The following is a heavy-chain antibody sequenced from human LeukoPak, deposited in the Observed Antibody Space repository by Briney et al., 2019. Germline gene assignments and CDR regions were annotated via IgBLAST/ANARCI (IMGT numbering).Heavy chain of an antibody. V-gene: IGHV4-59*01. CDR1: GGSISSYY. CDR3: ARDRFHYYGSRGSDAFDI. D-gene: IGHD3-10*01. CDR2: IYYSGST. J-gene: IGHJ3*02. Sequence: SETLSLTCTVSGGSISSYYWSWIRQPPGKGLEWIGYIYYSGSTNYNPSLKSRVTISVDTSKNQFSLKLSSVTAADTAVYYCARDRFHYYGSRGSDAFDIWGQGTMVTVSS.